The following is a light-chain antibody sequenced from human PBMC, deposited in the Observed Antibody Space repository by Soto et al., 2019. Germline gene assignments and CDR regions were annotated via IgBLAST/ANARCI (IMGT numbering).Light chain of an antibody. V-gene: IGLV2-8*01. Sequence: QSALTKPPSASGSPGQSVTISCTGTTSDVGGYNYVSWYQQHPGKAPKLMIYEVNKRPSGVPDRFSGSKSGTTASLTVSGLQAEDEADYYCSSYGGSNNYVVFGGGTKLTVL. CDR1: TSDVGGYNY. J-gene: IGLJ2*01. CDR3: SSYGGSNNYVV. CDR2: EVN.